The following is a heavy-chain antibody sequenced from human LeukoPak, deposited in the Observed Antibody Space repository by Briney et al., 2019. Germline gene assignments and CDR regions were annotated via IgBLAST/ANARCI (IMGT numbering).Heavy chain of an antibody. Sequence: GASVKVSCKASRYTFTAYYMHWVRPAPGQGLEWMGWINPNSGDTYYAQKFQGRVTMTTDTSISTAYVELTRLTSDDTAMYYCVRYYYITSCYEGHYQHWGQGTLVTVSS. V-gene: IGHV1-2*02. D-gene: IGHD2-2*01. CDR2: INPNSGDT. J-gene: IGHJ1*01. CDR3: VRYYYITSCYEGHYQH. CDR1: RYTFTAYY.